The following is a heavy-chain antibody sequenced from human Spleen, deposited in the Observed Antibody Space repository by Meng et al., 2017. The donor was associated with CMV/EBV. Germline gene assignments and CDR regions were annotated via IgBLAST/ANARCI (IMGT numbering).Heavy chain of an antibody. Sequence: ASVKVSCKASGYIFSSYGISWVRQAPGQGLEWMGWISAYNGNTNYTQKLQGRVTMTTDTSTSTAYMELRSLRSDDTAVYYCARAENYDFWNTPNWDFDYWGQGTLVTVSS. CDR2: ISAYNGNT. V-gene: IGHV1-18*01. D-gene: IGHD3-3*01. J-gene: IGHJ4*02. CDR1: GYIFSSYG. CDR3: ARAENYDFWNTPNWDFDY.